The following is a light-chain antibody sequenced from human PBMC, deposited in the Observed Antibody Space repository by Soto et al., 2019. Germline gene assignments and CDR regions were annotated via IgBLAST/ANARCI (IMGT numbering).Light chain of an antibody. J-gene: IGKJ3*01. Sequence: DIVMTQSPDSLAVSLGERATINCKSSQSVLYSSNNKNYLAWYQQNPGQPPKLLIYWASTRESGVPDRCSGSGSGIDFTLTISSLQAEEVAVYYCQQVYNTPFTFGPGNKVDIK. CDR3: QQVYNTPFT. CDR2: WAS. V-gene: IGKV4-1*01. CDR1: QSVLYSSNNKNY.